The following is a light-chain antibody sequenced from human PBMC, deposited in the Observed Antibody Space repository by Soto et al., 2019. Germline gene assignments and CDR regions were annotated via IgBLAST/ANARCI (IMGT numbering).Light chain of an antibody. J-gene: IGKJ2*01. CDR2: GAS. CDR1: ETLISF. CDR3: ESYNDWAFV. Sequence: EIVLTQSPATLSVSPGERVTLSCRASETLISFLAWYQQKPGQAPRLLIYGASTRATGVPARFSGSGSATDFTLIISSLQSEDVAVYYCESYNDWAFVVGQDTKLEI. V-gene: IGKV3-15*01.